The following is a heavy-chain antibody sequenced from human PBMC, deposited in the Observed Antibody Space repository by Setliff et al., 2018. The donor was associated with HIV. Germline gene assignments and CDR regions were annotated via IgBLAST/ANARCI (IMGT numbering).Heavy chain of an antibody. CDR2: IDSNNGNR. CDR3: VRLTADRTNYYYYMDV. D-gene: IGHD2-8*01. V-gene: IGHV1-18*01. Sequence: ASVKVSCKASGYSLSTYAISWVRQAPGQGLEWMGWIDSNNGNRNFAQKFRGRVTMTADISTNTAYMEVRSLSFDDTAVYYCVRLTADRTNYYYYMDVWGKGTTVTVS. CDR1: GYSLSTYA. J-gene: IGHJ6*03.